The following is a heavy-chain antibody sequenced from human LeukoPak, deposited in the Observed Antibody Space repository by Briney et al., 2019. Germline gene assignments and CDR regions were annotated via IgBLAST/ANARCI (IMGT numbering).Heavy chain of an antibody. D-gene: IGHD2-15*01. J-gene: IGHJ4*02. CDR1: GYTFTSYG. Sequence: ASVKVSCKASGYTFTSYGISWVRQAPGQGLEWMGWISAYNGNTNYAQKLRGRVTMTTDTSTSTAYMELRSLRSDGTAVYYCARDHCSGGSCYFGYWGQGTLVTVSS. CDR2: ISAYNGNT. V-gene: IGHV1-18*01. CDR3: ARDHCSGGSCYFGY.